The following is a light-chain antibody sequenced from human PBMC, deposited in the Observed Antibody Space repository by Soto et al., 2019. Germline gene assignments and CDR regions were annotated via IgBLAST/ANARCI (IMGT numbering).Light chain of an antibody. Sequence: EIVLTQSPATLSLSPGERATLSCRASQSVSSNLAWYQQKPGQAPRLLIYDASNRATGIPVRFSGSGSGTDFTLTISSLEPEDFAVYYCQQSRNWPLTFGGGTTVEIK. J-gene: IGKJ4*01. CDR1: QSVSSN. CDR2: DAS. V-gene: IGKV3-11*01. CDR3: QQSRNWPLT.